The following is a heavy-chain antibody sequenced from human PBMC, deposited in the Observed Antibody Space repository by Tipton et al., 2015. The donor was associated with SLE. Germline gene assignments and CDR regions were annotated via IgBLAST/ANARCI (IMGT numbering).Heavy chain of an antibody. D-gene: IGHD2-21*02. CDR2: IKQDGSEK. Sequence: SLRLSCAASGFTFSSYWMSWVRQAPGKGLEWVANIKQDGSEKYYVDSVKGRFTISRDNAKNSLYLQMNSLRAEDTAVYYCARDGANCGGDCYFDYWGQGTLVTVSS. V-gene: IGHV3-7*01. CDR1: GFTFSSYW. CDR3: ARDGANCGGDCYFDY. J-gene: IGHJ4*02.